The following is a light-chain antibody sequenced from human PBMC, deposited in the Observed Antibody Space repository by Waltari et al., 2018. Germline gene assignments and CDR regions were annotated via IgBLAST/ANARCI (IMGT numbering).Light chain of an antibody. CDR1: QTLFYSSNNKKY. V-gene: IGKV4-1*01. CDR3: QQYYALPRT. Sequence: DIAMTQSPDSLAVSLGERATINCKSSQTLFYSSNNKKYLAWYQLKPGQPPKLLIFCASTRESGVPARFSGSGSATDFTLTIDTLQAEDVAVYYCQQYYALPRTFGQGTKVEI. CDR2: CAS. J-gene: IGKJ1*01.